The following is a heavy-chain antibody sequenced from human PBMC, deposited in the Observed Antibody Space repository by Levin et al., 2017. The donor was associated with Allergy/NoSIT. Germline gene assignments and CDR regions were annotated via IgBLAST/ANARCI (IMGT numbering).Heavy chain of an antibody. Sequence: PGGSLRLSCAASGFTFSRFSMYWVRQAPGKGLEWVSCISSSSNYIYYADSVKGRFTISRDNAKNALYLQVNSLRVEDTAVYYCARGAENSAYDWGLDWHFDLWGRGTLVTVSS. J-gene: IGHJ2*01. CDR2: ISSSSNYI. D-gene: IGHD5-12*01. V-gene: IGHV3-21*01. CDR3: ARGAENSAYDWGLDWHFDL. CDR1: GFTFSRFS.